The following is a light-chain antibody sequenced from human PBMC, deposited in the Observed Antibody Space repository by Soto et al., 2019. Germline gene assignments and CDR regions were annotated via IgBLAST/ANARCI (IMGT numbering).Light chain of an antibody. CDR2: RNN. Sequence: QSALTQPPSLSGTPGRGVTISCSGRSSNIGSNTVSWYQQLPGTAPKLLIHRNNQRPSGVPDRFSGSNSGTSASLAITGLQSEDEADYYCAAWDESLNAYVFGTGTRSPS. V-gene: IGLV1-44*01. CDR3: AAWDESLNAYV. J-gene: IGLJ1*01. CDR1: SSNIGSNT.